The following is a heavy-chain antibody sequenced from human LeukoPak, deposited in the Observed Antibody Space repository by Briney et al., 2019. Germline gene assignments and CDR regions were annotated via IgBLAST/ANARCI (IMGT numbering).Heavy chain of an antibody. Sequence: SETLSLTCTVSGGSISTYYWSWFRQPPGKGLEWIGYIYTSGGTSYNPSLKTRVAMSADTSKNQFSLKLSSVTATDTAIYYCARRDSSGVFSPWGQGTLVTVSS. J-gene: IGHJ4*02. CDR3: ARRDSSGVFSP. V-gene: IGHV4-4*09. CDR1: GGSISTYY. D-gene: IGHD2-15*01. CDR2: IYTSGGT.